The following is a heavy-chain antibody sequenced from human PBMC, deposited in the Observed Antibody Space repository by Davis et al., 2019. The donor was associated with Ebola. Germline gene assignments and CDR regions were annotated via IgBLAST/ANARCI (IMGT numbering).Heavy chain of an antibody. CDR1: GYTFTSYG. J-gene: IGHJ6*02. CDR3: ARDRQESFGELLYSYYYGMDV. V-gene: IGHV1-18*01. CDR2: ISAYNGNT. D-gene: IGHD3-10*01. Sequence: AASVKVSCKASGYTFTSYGISWVRQAPGQGLEWMGWISAYNGNTNYAQKLQGRVTMTTDTSTSTAYMELRSLRSDDTAVYYCARDRQESFGELLYSYYYGMDVWGQGTTVTVSS.